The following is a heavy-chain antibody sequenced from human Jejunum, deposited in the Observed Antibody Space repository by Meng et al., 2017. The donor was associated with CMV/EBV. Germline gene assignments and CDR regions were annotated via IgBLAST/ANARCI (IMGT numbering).Heavy chain of an antibody. CDR1: GFTFEDYY. V-gene: IGHV3-11*06. Sequence: LQLVESAGGLVKPGWSLRLSCAASGFTFEDYYMNWIRQAPGKGLEWVSSVSSVSSYTNYADSVKGRFTISRDNAKNSLYLQMNSLRAEDTAVYYCARDRYCTNGVCYTHFDSWGQGTLVTVSS. D-gene: IGHD2-8*01. J-gene: IGHJ4*02. CDR3: ARDRYCTNGVCYTHFDS. CDR2: VSSVSSYT.